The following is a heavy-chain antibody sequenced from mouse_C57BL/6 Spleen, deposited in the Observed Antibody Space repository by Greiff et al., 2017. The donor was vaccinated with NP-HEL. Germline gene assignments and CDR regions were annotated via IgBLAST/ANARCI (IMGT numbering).Heavy chain of an antibody. J-gene: IGHJ4*01. CDR3: ARGDGYYEGDY. Sequence: EVQLVESGGDLVKPGGSLKLSCAASGFTFSSYGMSWVRQTPDKRLEWVATISSGGSYTYYPDSVKGRFTISRDNAKNTLYLQMSSLKSEDTAMYYCARGDGYYEGDYWGQGTSVTVSS. V-gene: IGHV5-6*01. CDR2: ISSGGSYT. D-gene: IGHD2-3*01. CDR1: GFTFSSYG.